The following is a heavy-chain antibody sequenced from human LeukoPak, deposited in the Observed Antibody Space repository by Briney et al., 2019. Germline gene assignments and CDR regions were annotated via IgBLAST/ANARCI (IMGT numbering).Heavy chain of an antibody. D-gene: IGHD2-15*01. V-gene: IGHV4-38-2*01. CDR1: GYSISSGYY. CDR3: ARGDGSYSD. J-gene: IGHJ4*02. Sequence: KPSETLSLTCAVSGYSISSGYYWGWIRQPPGKGLEWIGSVFHSGSTSSYPSLKSRVTISVDTSKNQFSLKLSSATAADTAVYYCARGDGSYSDWGQGTLVTVSS. CDR2: VFHSGST.